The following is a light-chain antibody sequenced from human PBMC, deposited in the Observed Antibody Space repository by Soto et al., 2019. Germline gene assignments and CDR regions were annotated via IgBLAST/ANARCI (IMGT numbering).Light chain of an antibody. CDR3: QQYNSYPWT. V-gene: IGKV1-5*01. Sequence: DIQMTQSPSSVSASVGDRVTITCRASQGISSWLAWYQQKPGKAPKLLIYDASSLESGVPSRLSGSGSGTEFTLTISSLQPDDFATYYCQQYNSYPWTFGQGTKVDIK. J-gene: IGKJ1*01. CDR1: QGISSW. CDR2: DAS.